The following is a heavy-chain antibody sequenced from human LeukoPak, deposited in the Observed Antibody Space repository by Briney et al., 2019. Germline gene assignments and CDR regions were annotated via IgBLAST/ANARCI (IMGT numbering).Heavy chain of an antibody. D-gene: IGHD3-3*01. CDR3: ARDLTYYDFWSGLLSNYYYYYMDV. CDR1: GYSISSGYY. J-gene: IGHJ6*03. V-gene: IGHV4-38-2*02. CDR2: IYHSGST. Sequence: SETLSLTCTVSGYSISSGYYWGWIRQPPGKGLEWIGSIYHSGSTYYNPSLKSRVTISVDTSKNQFSLKLSSVTAADTAVYYCARDLTYYDFWSGLLSNYYYYYMDVWGKGTTVTVSS.